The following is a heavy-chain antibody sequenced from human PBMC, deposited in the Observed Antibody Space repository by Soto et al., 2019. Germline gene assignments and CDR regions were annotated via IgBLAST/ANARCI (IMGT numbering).Heavy chain of an antibody. CDR1: GGSISSGGYY. Sequence: QVQLQESGPGLVKPSQTLSLTCTVSGGSISSGGYYWSWIRQHPGKGLEWIGYIYHSGTTYYNPSLKSRITISVDTSKNQFSLKLTSVTAAGTAVYYWAGVRGNQLLGWFDPWGQGTLVTVSS. CDR2: IYHSGTT. D-gene: IGHD2-2*01. V-gene: IGHV4-31*03. J-gene: IGHJ5*02. CDR3: AGVRGNQLLGWFDP.